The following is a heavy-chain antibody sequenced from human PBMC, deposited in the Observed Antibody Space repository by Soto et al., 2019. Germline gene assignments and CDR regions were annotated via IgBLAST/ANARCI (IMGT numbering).Heavy chain of an antibody. V-gene: IGHV1-3*01. J-gene: IGHJ4*02. Sequence: QVQLVQSGAEVKKPGASVKVSCKASGYTFTSYAMHWVRQAPGQRLEGMGWINAGNGNTKYSQKFQGRVTITTDTSASTAYMELGSLRSEYSAVYYCARDLGGSPDYWGQGTMVTVSS. CDR3: ARDLGGSPDY. CDR1: GYTFTSYA. CDR2: INAGNGNT.